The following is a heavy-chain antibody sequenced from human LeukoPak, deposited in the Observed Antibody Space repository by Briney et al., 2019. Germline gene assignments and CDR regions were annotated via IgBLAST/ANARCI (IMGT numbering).Heavy chain of an antibody. CDR1: GYSFTSYW. CDR2: IYPGDSDT. V-gene: IGHV5-51*01. J-gene: IGHJ4*02. CDR3: ARRTDSSGYYSEIDY. D-gene: IGHD3-22*01. Sequence: GESLKISCKGSGYSFTSYWIGWVRQMPGKGLEWMGIIYPGDSDTRYSPSFQGQVTISADKSISTAYLQWSSLKASGTAMYYCARRTDSSGYYSEIDYWGQGTLVTASS.